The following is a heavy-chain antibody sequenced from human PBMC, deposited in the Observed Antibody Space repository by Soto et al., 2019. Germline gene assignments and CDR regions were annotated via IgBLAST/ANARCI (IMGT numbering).Heavy chain of an antibody. Sequence: QLQLQESGPGLVKPSETLSLTCTVSGGSISSSSYYWGWIRQPPGKGLEWIGSIYYSGSTYYNPSLKRRVVISVDRSKNQFSLNLSSVTAVDTDVYYCARTLSGQGFDYWGQGTLVTVSS. CDR1: GGSISSSSYY. CDR2: IYYSGST. D-gene: IGHD3-10*01. J-gene: IGHJ4*02. V-gene: IGHV4-39*01. CDR3: ARTLSGQGFDY.